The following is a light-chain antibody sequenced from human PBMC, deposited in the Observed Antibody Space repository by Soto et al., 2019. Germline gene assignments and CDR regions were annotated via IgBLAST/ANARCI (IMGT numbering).Light chain of an antibody. CDR3: QHYGDSPPYT. CDR2: AAS. J-gene: IGKJ2*01. Sequence: EIVLTQSPGTLSLSPGQRATLSCRASQTLRGNFLAWYQQKHGQAPSLLIYAASSRAAGIPAKFSGSGSGTDFTLTISRLEPEDFAVYYCQHYGDSPPYTFGQGTKLEIK. CDR1: QTLRGNF. V-gene: IGKV3-20*01.